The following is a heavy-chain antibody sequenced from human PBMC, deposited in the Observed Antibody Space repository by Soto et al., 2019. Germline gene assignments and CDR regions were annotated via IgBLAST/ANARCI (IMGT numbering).Heavy chain of an antibody. D-gene: IGHD2-8*01. CDR2: IGTAGDP. V-gene: IGHV3-13*05. J-gene: IGHJ6*02. CDR3: ARGPYCTNGVCYNYYGMDV. CDR1: GFTFSSYD. Sequence: GGSLRLSCAASGFTFSSYDMHWVRQATGKGLEWVSAIGTAGDPYYPGSVKGRFTISRENAKNSLYLQMNSLRAGDTAVYYCARGPYCTNGVCYNYYGMDVWGQGTTVTV.